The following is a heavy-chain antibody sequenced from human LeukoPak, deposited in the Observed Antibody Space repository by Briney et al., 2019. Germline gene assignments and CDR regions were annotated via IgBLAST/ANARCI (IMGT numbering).Heavy chain of an antibody. D-gene: IGHD3-22*01. CDR2: ISGDGGST. Sequence: GGSLRLSYAASGFTFDDYAMHWVRQAPGKGLEWVSLISGDGGSTYYADSVKGRFTISRDNSKNSLYLQMNSLRTEDTALYYCAKVAVHYYDSSGINEGGGYWGQGTLVTVSS. J-gene: IGHJ4*02. CDR1: GFTFDDYA. V-gene: IGHV3-43*02. CDR3: AKVAVHYYDSSGINEGGGY.